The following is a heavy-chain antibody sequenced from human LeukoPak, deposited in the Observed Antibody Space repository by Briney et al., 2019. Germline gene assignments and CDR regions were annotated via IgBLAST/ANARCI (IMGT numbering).Heavy chain of an antibody. J-gene: IGHJ4*02. Sequence: GGSLRLSCAVSGFIVSSDYMSWVRQAPGKGLEWVSTIYSGGSTYYADSVKGRFTISRDNSKNTLYLQMNSLRAEDTAVYYCARERLVDLATVFDYWGQGVLVTVSS. CDR1: GFIVSSDY. D-gene: IGHD5-24*01. CDR3: ARERLVDLATVFDY. CDR2: IYSGGST. V-gene: IGHV3-53*01.